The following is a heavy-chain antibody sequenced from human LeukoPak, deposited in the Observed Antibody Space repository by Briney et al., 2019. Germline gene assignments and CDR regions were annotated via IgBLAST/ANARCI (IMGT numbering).Heavy chain of an antibody. CDR1: GFTFNNYW. J-gene: IGHJ4*02. CDR2: IKQDGAEK. CDR3: ASPYCSSTSCSTLHDF. D-gene: IGHD2-2*01. V-gene: IGHV3-7*01. Sequence: GGSLRLSCAASGFTFNNYWMNWVRQAPGKGLEWVANIKQDGAEKYYVDSVKGRFTISRDNAKSSLYLQMNSLRAEDTAVYYCASPYCSSTSCSTLHDFWGQGTLVTASS.